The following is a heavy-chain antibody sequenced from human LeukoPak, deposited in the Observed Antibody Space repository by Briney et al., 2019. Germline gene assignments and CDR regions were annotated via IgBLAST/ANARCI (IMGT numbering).Heavy chain of an antibody. CDR3: AREGSSSGTNWFDP. V-gene: IGHV4-4*08. CDR1: GRSISGYY. Sequence: TSQTVSLTCTVSGRSISGYYWSWIRQPPGKGLEWIGYICSSGSNNLNPSLKSRVNISVDTSKNQFSQKLSSVTAADTAVYYCAREGSSSGTNWFDPWGQGTLVTVSS. CDR2: ICSSGSN. D-gene: IGHD3-10*01. J-gene: IGHJ5*02.